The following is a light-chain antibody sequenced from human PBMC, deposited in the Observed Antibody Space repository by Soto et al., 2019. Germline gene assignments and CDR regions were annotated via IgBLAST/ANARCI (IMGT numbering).Light chain of an antibody. CDR2: AAS. CDR3: QQLKSYPIT. CDR1: QGISSY. V-gene: IGKV1-9*01. J-gene: IGKJ5*01. Sequence: IQLTQSPSFLSASVGDRVTITCRASQGISSYLAWYQQKPGKAPKLLIYAASTLQSGVPSRFSGSASGTEFTLTISSLQPEDFATYYCQQLKSYPITFGQGTRLAI.